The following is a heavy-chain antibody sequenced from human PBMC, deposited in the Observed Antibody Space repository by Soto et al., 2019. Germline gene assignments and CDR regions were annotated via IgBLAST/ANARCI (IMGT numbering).Heavy chain of an antibody. CDR3: ARWVGGSPDN. Sequence: EVQLVESGGGLVQPGGSLRLSCAASGFTLSDHYMDWVRQAPGKGLEWVDRTKNKANRYTTEYAASVNGRFTISRDDSKNSLYLQMNSLKTEDTAVYYCARWVGGSPDNWGQGTLVTVSS. CDR1: GFTLSDHY. D-gene: IGHD1-26*01. V-gene: IGHV3-72*01. J-gene: IGHJ4*02. CDR2: TKNKANRYTT.